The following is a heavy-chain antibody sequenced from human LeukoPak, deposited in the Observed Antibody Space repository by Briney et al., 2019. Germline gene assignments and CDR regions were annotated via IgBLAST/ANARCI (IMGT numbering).Heavy chain of an antibody. Sequence: PGGSLRLSCAASGFTFSSYWMSWVRQAPGKGLEWVANIKHDGSEKYYVDSVRGRFTISRDNAKNSLYLQMNSLRAEDTAVYYCARDRHYFDTSGYFHWGQGTLITVSS. V-gene: IGHV3-7*01. CDR1: GFTFSSYW. D-gene: IGHD3-22*01. CDR3: ARDRHYFDTSGYFH. J-gene: IGHJ4*02. CDR2: IKHDGSEK.